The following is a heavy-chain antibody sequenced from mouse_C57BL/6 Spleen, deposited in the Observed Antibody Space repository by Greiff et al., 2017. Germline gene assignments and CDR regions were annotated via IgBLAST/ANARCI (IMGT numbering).Heavy chain of an antibody. V-gene: IGHV5-17*01. D-gene: IGHD1-1*01. J-gene: IGHJ1*03. CDR3: ARGPLTVVPSYWYFDV. Sequence: EVKLVESGGGLVKPGGSLKLSCAASGFTFSDYGMHWVRQAPEKGLEWVAYISSGSSTISYADTVKGRFTISRDNAKNTLFLQMTCLRSEDTAMYYCARGPLTVVPSYWYFDVWGTGTTVTVSS. CDR1: GFTFSDYG. CDR2: ISSGSSTI.